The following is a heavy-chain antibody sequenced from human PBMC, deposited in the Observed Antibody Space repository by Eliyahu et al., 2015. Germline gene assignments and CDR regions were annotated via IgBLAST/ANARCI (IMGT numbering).Heavy chain of an antibody. CDR2: VYPADSET. CDR1: GYTFTDHW. D-gene: IGHD4-17*01. Sequence: EVQLVQSGAEVKKPGESLKISCKAFGYTFTDHWIAWVRQMPGKGLEWMGFVYPADSETTYGPSFEGQVTISADKSITTAFLQWDSLRASDTAIYLCARQGPDYGDYDYWGQGTPVTVSS. V-gene: IGHV5-51*01. CDR3: ARQGPDYGDYDY. J-gene: IGHJ4*02.